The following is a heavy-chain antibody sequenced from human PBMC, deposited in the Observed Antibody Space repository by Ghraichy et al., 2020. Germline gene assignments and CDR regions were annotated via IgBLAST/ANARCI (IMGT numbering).Heavy chain of an antibody. CDR2: IIPIFGTA. D-gene: IGHD3-3*01. J-gene: IGHJ6*03. V-gene: IGHV1-69*13. CDR3: ARAGRITIFGVVIPTQLRYYYYYMDV. CDR1: EGTFSSYA. Sequence: SVKVSCKASEGTFSSYAISWVRQAPGQGLEWMGGIIPIFGTANYAQKFQGRVTITADESTSTAYMELSSLRSEDTAVYYCARAGRITIFGVVIPTQLRYYYYYMDVWGKGTTVTVSS.